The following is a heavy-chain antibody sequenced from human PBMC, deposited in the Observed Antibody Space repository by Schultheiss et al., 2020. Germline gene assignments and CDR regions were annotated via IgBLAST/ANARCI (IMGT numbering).Heavy chain of an antibody. D-gene: IGHD2-15*01. J-gene: IGHJ4*02. CDR2: ISSSSSTI. V-gene: IGHV3-48*01. CDR3: ASSVHRYCSGGSCYSSDY. Sequence: GESLKISCAASGFTFSSYGMHWVRQAPGKGLEWVSYISSSSSTIYYADSVKGRFTISRDNAKNSLYLQMNSLRAEDTAVYYCASSVHRYCSGGSCYSSDYWGQGTLVTVSS. CDR1: GFTFSSYG.